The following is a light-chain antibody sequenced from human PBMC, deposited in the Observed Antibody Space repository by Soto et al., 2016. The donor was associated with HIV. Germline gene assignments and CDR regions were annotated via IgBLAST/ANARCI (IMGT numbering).Light chain of an antibody. J-gene: IGKJ4*01. CDR2: KAS. CDR1: QSISNW. V-gene: IGKV1-5*03. Sequence: DIQMTQSPSTLSASVGDRVTITCRASQSISNWLAWYQQKPGKAPKFLIYKASSLESGVPSRFSGSGSGTEFTLIISSLQSDDFATYYCLQYNSYPKLTFGGGTKGGDQT. CDR3: LQYNSYPKLT.